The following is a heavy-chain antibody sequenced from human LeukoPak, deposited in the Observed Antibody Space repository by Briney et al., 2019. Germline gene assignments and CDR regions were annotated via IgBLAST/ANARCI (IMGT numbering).Heavy chain of an antibody. CDR2: IIPIFGTA. CDR1: GGTFSSYA. J-gene: IGHJ6*03. D-gene: IGHD5-24*01. V-gene: IGHV1-69*06. CDR3: ARSQLDYYYMDV. Sequence: SVKVSCKASGGTFSSYAISWVRQAPGQGLEWMGGIIPIFGTANYAQKFQGRVTITADKSTSTAYMELSSLRSEDTAVYYCARSQLDYYYMDVWGKGTTVTVSS.